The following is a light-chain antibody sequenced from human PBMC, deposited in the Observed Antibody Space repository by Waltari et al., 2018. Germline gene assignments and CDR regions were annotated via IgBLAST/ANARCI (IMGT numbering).Light chain of an antibody. Sequence: EIVLTQSPATLSLSPGERATLACRASQSVSSYLAWYQQKHGQAPRRLIDDASNRATGIPARFSGSGSGTDFTLTISSLEPEDFAVYYCQQRSPITFGQGTRLEIK. CDR3: QQRSPIT. V-gene: IGKV3-11*01. CDR2: DAS. CDR1: QSVSSY. J-gene: IGKJ5*01.